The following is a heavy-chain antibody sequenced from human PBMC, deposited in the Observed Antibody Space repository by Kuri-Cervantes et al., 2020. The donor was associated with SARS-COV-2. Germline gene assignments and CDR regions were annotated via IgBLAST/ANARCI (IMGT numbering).Heavy chain of an antibody. J-gene: IGHJ3*02. CDR1: GGTFSSYA. CDR3: ASRRGYSYGIAVGDAFDI. D-gene: IGHD5-18*01. CDR2: IIPIFGTA. Sequence: SVKVSCKASGGTFSSYAISWVRQAPGQGPEWMGGIIPIFGTANYAQKFQGRVTITADKSTSTAYMELSSLRSEDTAVYYCASRRGYSYGIAVGDAFDIWGQGTMVTVSS. V-gene: IGHV1-69*06.